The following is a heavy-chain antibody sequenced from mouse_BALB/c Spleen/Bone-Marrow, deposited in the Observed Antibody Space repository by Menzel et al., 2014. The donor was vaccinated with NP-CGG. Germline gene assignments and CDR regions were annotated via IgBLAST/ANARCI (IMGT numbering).Heavy chain of an antibody. CDR3: ARDSSDYLAWFAY. Sequence: VKVVESGAELMKPGASVKISCRATGYTFSSYWKEWVKQRPGHGLERIGEILPGSDSTNYNENFKGKATFTADTSSNTAYMQLNSLTSEDSAVYFCARDSSDYLAWFAYWGQGTLVTVSA. V-gene: IGHV1-9*01. J-gene: IGHJ3*01. D-gene: IGHD3-2*01. CDR2: ILPGSDST. CDR1: GYTFSSYW.